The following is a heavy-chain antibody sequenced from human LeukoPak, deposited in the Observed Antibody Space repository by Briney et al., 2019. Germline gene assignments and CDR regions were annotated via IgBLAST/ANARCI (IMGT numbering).Heavy chain of an antibody. V-gene: IGHV3-30*15. D-gene: IGHD3-22*01. Sequence: PGGSLRLSCAASGFTFSGYAMDWVRQAPGKGLEWLGVISYDGSNQYYADSVKGRFTISRDNSRDTLYLQMSSLRAEDTAAYYCARDSYENSFDYWGQGTLVTVSS. J-gene: IGHJ4*02. CDR1: GFTFSGYA. CDR3: ARDSYENSFDY. CDR2: ISYDGSNQ.